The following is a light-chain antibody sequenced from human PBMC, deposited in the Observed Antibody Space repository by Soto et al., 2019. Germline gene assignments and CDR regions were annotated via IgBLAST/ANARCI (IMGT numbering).Light chain of an antibody. CDR2: EVS. J-gene: IGLJ1*01. Sequence: QSVLTQPASVSGSPGQSITISCTGTSSDVGGYNYVSWYQLHPGKAPKLIIYEVSNRPSGVSNRFSGSKSGNTASLTISGLQAEDEADYYCNSYTSSTAYVLGTGTKVTVX. V-gene: IGLV2-14*01. CDR1: SSDVGGYNY. CDR3: NSYTSSTAYV.